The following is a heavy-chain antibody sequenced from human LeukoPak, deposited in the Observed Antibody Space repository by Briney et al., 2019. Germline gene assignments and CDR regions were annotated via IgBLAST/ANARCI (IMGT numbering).Heavy chain of an antibody. CDR1: GFTFSGYS. CDR2: ISSSSSTI. J-gene: IGHJ4*02. D-gene: IGHD1-26*01. V-gene: IGHV3-48*04. Sequence: PGGSLRLSCAASGFTFSGYSMNWVRQAPGKGLEWVSYISSSSSTIYYADSVKGRFTISRDNAKNSLYLQMNSLRAEDTAVYYCAGGRVGAIDYWGQGTLVTVSS. CDR3: AGGRVGAIDY.